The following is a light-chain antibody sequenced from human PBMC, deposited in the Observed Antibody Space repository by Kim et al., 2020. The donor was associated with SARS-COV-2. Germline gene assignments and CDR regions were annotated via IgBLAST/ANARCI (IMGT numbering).Light chain of an antibody. CDR3: QQYGSSPPTT. CDR2: GAS. CDR1: QSVSSSY. Sequence: PRESATLSCRASQSVSSSYLAWYQQKPGQAPRLLIYGASSRATGIPDRFSGSGSGTDFTLTISRLEPEDFAVYYCQQYGSSPPTTFGQGTRLEIK. J-gene: IGKJ5*01. V-gene: IGKV3-20*01.